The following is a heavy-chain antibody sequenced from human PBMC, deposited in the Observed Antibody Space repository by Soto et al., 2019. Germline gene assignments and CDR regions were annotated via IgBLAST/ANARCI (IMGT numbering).Heavy chain of an antibody. CDR3: ARRAVVAVTGSLDNWLDP. J-gene: IGHJ5*02. CDR2: INHSGST. V-gene: IGHV4-34*01. D-gene: IGHD2-21*01. CDR1: GGSFSGYY. Sequence: SETLSLTCAVYGGSFSGYYWSWIRQPPGKGLEWIGEINHSGSTNYNPSLKSRVTISVDTSRNQFSLKVNSVTAADTAVYYCARRAVVAVTGSLDNWLDPWGQGILVTVSS.